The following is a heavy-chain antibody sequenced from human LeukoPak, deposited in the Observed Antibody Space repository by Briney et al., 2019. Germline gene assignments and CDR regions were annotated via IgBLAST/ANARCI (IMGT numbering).Heavy chain of an antibody. V-gene: IGHV4-39*01. CDR1: GDSISGSTYY. CDR2: IHYSGVA. D-gene: IGHD3-10*01. J-gene: IGHJ4*02. CDR3: PTHRTNNYGSGQPFDY. Sequence: SETLSLTCTVSGDSISGSTYYWAWIRQPPGKGLEWFGSIHYSGVAQYNPSLRSRVTISVDMSKNPFSLKVTSVTAADTAEYYCPTHRTNNYGSGQPFDYWGQGTLVIVSS.